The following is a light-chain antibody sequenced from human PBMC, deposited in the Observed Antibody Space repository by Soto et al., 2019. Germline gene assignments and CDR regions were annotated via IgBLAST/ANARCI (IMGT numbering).Light chain of an antibody. CDR3: LQHSAFPWT. V-gene: IGKV1-17*01. Sequence: DIQMTQSPSSLPASVGDRVTISCRASQDIRNDLGWYQQKPGKAPKRLIYSTSILQSGVPSRFSGSGSGTEFTLTIYGLQPEDFATYHCLQHSAFPWTFGQGTKVEIK. CDR1: QDIRND. CDR2: STS. J-gene: IGKJ1*01.